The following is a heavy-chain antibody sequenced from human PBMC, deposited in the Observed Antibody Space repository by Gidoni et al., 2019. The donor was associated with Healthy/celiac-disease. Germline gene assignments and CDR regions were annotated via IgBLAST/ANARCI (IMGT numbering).Heavy chain of an antibody. CDR2: IRVSGGST. V-gene: IGHV3-23*01. Sequence: EVQLLESGGGVVQPGGSLRLSCAASGFTFSSYAMSWVRQAPGKGLEWVSAIRVSGGSTYYADSVKGRFTISRDNSKNTLYLQMNSLRAEDTAVYYCAKMGQGFGELLGFDYWGQGTLVTVSS. D-gene: IGHD3-10*01. CDR1: GFTFSSYA. J-gene: IGHJ4*02. CDR3: AKMGQGFGELLGFDY.